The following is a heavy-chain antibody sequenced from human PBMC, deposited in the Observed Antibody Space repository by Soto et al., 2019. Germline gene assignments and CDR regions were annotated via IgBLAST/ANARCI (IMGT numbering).Heavy chain of an antibody. CDR1: GDSVSTNFAA. CDR2: AYYRSKLYI. CDR3: ARDYNNTSGVVGHIES. V-gene: IGHV6-1*01. J-gene: IGHJ5*01. Sequence: QVQLQQSGPGLVKPSQSLSLTCAIFGDSVSTNFAAWNWIRQSPSRGLEWLGRAYYRSKLYIDYEESVESRSTITPDTSKNQLSLQMNSVTPDDTAVYYCARDYNNTSGVVGHIESWGQGTLVTVSS. D-gene: IGHD2-21*01.